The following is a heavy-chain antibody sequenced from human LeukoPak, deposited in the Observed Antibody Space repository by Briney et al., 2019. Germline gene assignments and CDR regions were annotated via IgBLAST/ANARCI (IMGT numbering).Heavy chain of an antibody. J-gene: IGHJ4*02. CDR1: GFTFSSYS. V-gene: IGHV3-21*04. D-gene: IGHD6-19*01. CDR3: AKDGHSSGDY. CDR2: ISSSSSYI. Sequence: GGSLRLSCAASGFTFSSYSMTWVRQAPGKGLEWVSSISSSSSYIYYADSVKGRFTISRDNSKNTLYLQMNSLRAEDTAVYYCAKDGHSSGDYWGQGTLVTVSS.